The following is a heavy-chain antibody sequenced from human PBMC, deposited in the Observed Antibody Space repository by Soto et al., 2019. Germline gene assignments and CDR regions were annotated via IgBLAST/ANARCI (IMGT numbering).Heavy chain of an antibody. Sequence: GGSLRLSCAASGFAFSTFGMHWVRQAPGKGLEWMAVISYDGSNKNYADFVKGRFTISRDSSKNTLDLQMNSLGAEDTAVYYCARVHPGDYDFWSGYHGDWFDPWGQGTLVTVSS. CDR2: ISYDGSNK. D-gene: IGHD3-3*01. J-gene: IGHJ5*02. CDR1: GFAFSTFG. CDR3: ARVHPGDYDFWSGYHGDWFDP. V-gene: IGHV3-30*03.